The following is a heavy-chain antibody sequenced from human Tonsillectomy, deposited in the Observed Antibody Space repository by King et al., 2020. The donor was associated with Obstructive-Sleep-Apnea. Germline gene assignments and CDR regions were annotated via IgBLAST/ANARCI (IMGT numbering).Heavy chain of an antibody. CDR2: LSPIFGTT. V-gene: IGHV1-69*01. CDR1: GGTFSSYT. CDR3: ARYCGKTDSSMDV. Sequence: VQLVESGAEVKKPGSSVKVSCEASGGTFSSYTISWVRQAPGQGLEWMGGLSPIFGTTNYAKKFQDRVTITADESTSKVYMVLSSLRSEDTAVYYCARYCGKTDSSMDVWGQGTPVTVTS. D-gene: IGHD2-21*01. J-gene: IGHJ6*02.